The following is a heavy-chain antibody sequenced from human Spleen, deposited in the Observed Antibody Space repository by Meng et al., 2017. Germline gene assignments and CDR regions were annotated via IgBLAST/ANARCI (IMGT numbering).Heavy chain of an antibody. V-gene: IGHV3-7*01. D-gene: IGHD6-13*01. CDR3: ARERSSWRIIDY. J-gene: IGHJ4*02. CDR1: GFTFSSYW. Sequence: GESLKISCAASGFTFSSYWMSWVRQAPGKGLEWVANIKQDGSEKYYVDSVKGRFTISRDNAKNSLYLQMNSLRAEDTAVYYCARERSSWRIIDYWGQGTLVTVSS. CDR2: IKQDGSEK.